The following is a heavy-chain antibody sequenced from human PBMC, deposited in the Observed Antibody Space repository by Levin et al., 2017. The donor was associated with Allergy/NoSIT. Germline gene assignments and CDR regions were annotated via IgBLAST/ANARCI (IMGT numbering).Heavy chain of an antibody. V-gene: IGHV4-59*01. CDR1: GISIGTYY. J-gene: IGHJ6*02. CDR2: LYRGAST. Sequence: HSQTLSLTCSVSGISIGTYYWSWIRQSPGKGLEWIGYLYRGASTIYNPSLKSRVTISVDMSKNQFSLKLTSMTAADTAVYYCARGPETDQYGMDVWGQGATVTVPS. CDR3: ARGPETDQYGMDV. D-gene: IGHD2-2*01.